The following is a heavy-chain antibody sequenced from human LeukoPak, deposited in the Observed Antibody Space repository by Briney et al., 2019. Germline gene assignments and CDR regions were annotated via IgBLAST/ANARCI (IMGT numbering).Heavy chain of an antibody. CDR2: INAGNGNT. CDR3: ARPRSGYSYGNYYYYYMDV. V-gene: IGHV1-3*03. J-gene: IGHJ6*03. D-gene: IGHD5-18*01. Sequence: ASVKLSCKASGYTFTSYAMHWVRQAPGQRLEWMGWINAGNGNTKYSQEFQGRVTITRDTSASTAYMELSSLRSEDTAVYYCARPRSGYSYGNYYYYYMDVWGKGTTVTVSS. CDR1: GYTFTSYA.